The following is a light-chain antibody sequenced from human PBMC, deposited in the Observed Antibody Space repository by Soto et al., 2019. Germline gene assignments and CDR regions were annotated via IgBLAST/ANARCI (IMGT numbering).Light chain of an antibody. CDR1: QRVSSY. V-gene: IGKV3-11*01. Sequence: EIVLTQSPATLSLSPGARATLSCRASQRVSSYLAWYQQKPGQAPRLLIYDASNRATVIPARVSGSGSGSDFTHYISSLEPVDFSVYYCQQCSNWPITRTSGQGTKVEIK. CDR3: QQCSNWPITRT. CDR2: DAS. J-gene: IGKJ1*01.